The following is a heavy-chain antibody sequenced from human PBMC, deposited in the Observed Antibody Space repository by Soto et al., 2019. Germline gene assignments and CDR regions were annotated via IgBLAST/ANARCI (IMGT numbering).Heavy chain of an antibody. CDR1: GGGLNSYT. CDR2: IIPVYGRS. V-gene: IGHV1-69*06. J-gene: IGHJ4*02. D-gene: IGHD5-18*01. Sequence: SVKGALKSSGGGLNSYTSSWWRLAPGQGLEWMGAIIPVYGRSTYAQMFQGRVTFTSDKSTNTIYMELSSLRSDDTAVYFCTRSGGYSYNLASAHRGQGTPVPVSS. CDR3: TRSGGYSYNLASAH.